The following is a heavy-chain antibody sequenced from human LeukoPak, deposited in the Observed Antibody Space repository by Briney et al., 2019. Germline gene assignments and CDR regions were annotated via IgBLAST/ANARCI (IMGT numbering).Heavy chain of an antibody. CDR1: GFTFSSYA. J-gene: IGHJ4*02. V-gene: IGHV3-23*01. D-gene: IGHD6-13*01. Sequence: GGSLRLSCAASGFTFSSYAMSWVRQAPGKGLEWVSAISGSGGSTYYADSVKGRFTTSRDNSKNTLYLQMNSLRAEDTAVYYCAKDDSSSWFNFDYWGQGTLVTVSS. CDR2: ISGSGGST. CDR3: AKDDSSSWFNFDY.